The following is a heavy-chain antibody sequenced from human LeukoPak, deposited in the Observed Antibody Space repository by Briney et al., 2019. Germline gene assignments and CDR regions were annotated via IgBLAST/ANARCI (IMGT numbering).Heavy chain of an antibody. CDR2: INTNTGNP. CDR1: GYTFTSYG. J-gene: IGHJ3*02. V-gene: IGHV7-4-1*02. CDR3: AREKAAFDI. Sequence: GASVKVSCKASGYTFTSYGISWVRQAPGQGLEWMGWINTNTGNPTYTQGFTGRFVFSLDTSVSTAYLQISSLKAEDTAVYYCAREKAAFDIWGQGTMVTVSS.